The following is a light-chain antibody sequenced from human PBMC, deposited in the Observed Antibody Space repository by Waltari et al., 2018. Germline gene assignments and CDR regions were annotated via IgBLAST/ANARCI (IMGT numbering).Light chain of an antibody. CDR1: SGHSTNI. V-gene: IGLV4-69*01. Sequence: QLVLTQSPSASASLGASVKLTCTLSSGHSTNIIAWLQQHPEKGPRYLPNVNSDGSHNKGVGIPDRFSGSSSGAERYLTIASLQSEDEADYYCQTGGHGTWVFGGGTRLTVL. CDR3: QTGGHGTWV. J-gene: IGLJ3*02. CDR2: VNSDGSH.